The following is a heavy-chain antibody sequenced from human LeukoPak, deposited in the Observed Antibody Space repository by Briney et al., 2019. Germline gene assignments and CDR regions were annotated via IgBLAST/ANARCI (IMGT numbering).Heavy chain of an antibody. D-gene: IGHD5-12*01. CDR2: MSGSGGRT. CDR1: GFTFNTYA. V-gene: IGHV3-23*01. J-gene: IGHJ5*02. Sequence: PGGSLRLSCAASGFTFNTYAMSWVRQAPGKGLEWVSAMSGSGGRTYYADSVKGRFTISRDNSKNTLYLQMNSLRAEDTAVYYCAKEQRGYTGYAVGSWFDPWGQGTLVTVSS. CDR3: AKEQRGYTGYAVGSWFDP.